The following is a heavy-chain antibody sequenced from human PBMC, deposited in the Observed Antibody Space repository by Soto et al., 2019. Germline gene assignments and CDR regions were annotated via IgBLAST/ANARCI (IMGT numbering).Heavy chain of an antibody. Sequence: QVKLVQSGAEVKKPGASVKVSCKASGYTFTSYGISWVRQAPGQGLEWMGWISAYNGNTNYIQKIQGRVTISTDPSTSTAYMELRSLRSDDTAVYYCARDDYYYDSSGFSLDAFDMWGQGTMVTVSS. D-gene: IGHD3-22*01. V-gene: IGHV1-18*04. CDR3: ARDDYYYDSSGFSLDAFDM. J-gene: IGHJ3*02. CDR2: ISAYNGNT. CDR1: GYTFTSYG.